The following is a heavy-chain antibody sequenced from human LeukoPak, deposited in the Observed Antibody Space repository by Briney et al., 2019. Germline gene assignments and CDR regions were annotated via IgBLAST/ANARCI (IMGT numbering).Heavy chain of an antibody. CDR3: ARDQRGSGWSAYY. D-gene: IGHD6-19*01. J-gene: IGHJ4*02. V-gene: IGHV1-2*02. CDR1: GYTFTGYY. CDR2: INPNSGGT. Sequence: ASVKVSCKASGYTFTGYYMHWVRQAPGQGLEWMGWINPNSGGTNYAQKFQGRVTMTRDTSISTAYMELSRLRSDDTAVYYCARDQRGSGWSAYYWGQGTLVTVSS.